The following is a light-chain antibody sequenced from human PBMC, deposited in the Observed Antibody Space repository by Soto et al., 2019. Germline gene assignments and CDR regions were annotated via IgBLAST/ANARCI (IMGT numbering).Light chain of an antibody. V-gene: IGKV3-20*01. CDR3: QQYGSSPLT. J-gene: IGKJ4*01. Sequence: EIVLTQTPGTLSLSPGERATLSCRASQNINRYLAWYQQKPGQAPRLIIYGASSRATVIPDRFSGSGSGTDFTLTISRLEPEDFAVYYCQQYGSSPLTFGGGTKVDIK. CDR1: QNINRY. CDR2: GAS.